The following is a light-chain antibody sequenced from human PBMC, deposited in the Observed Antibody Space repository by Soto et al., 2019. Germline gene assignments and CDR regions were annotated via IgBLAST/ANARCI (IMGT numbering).Light chain of an antibody. CDR3: QQYGSSGT. J-gene: IGKJ1*01. Sequence: EIVLTQSPGTPSLSPVERATLSCRSSQSVSNNYLAWYQQKPGQAPRLLIYGASNRATGIPDRFSGSGSGTDFTLTISRLEPEDFAVYYCQQYGSSGTFGQGTKVDIK. V-gene: IGKV3-20*01. CDR2: GAS. CDR1: QSVSNNY.